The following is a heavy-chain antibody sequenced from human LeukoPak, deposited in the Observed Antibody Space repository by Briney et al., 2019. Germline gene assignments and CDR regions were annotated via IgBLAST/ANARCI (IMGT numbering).Heavy chain of an antibody. CDR1: GFSLSTYA. CDR2: NSKDGSKK. J-gene: IGHJ4*02. CDR3: ARDTGYAYNHFDY. D-gene: IGHD1-14*01. V-gene: IGHV3-30*04. Sequence: GPSLRLSCAASGFSLSTYAMHWVRQAPGKGLEWVAVNSKDGSKKYYAESVKGRFTISRDTSKNTLYLQMNSLRPEDTAVYYCARDTGYAYNHFDYWGQGTLVTVSS.